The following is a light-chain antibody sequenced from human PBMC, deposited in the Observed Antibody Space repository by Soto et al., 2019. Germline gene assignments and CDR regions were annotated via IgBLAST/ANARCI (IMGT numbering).Light chain of an antibody. CDR3: QQSNTIPNT. Sequence: DIQMTQSPSSLSASVGDRVIITCRASQSVKNFLNWYQQKPGKAPKLLVYAVSILQSGVPSRFSGSVSGTDFTLTISSLQPEDFATYYCQQSNTIPNTFGQGTRLEIK. CDR2: AVS. J-gene: IGKJ5*01. CDR1: QSVKNF. V-gene: IGKV1-39*01.